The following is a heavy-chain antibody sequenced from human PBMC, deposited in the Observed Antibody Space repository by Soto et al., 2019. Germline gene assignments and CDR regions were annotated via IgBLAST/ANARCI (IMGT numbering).Heavy chain of an antibody. CDR2: IHSDGSST. D-gene: IGHD1-26*01. CDR3: ARGDRGAFDL. CDR1: VFTFSYYW. V-gene: IGHV3-74*01. Sequence: EVQLVESGGGLVQPGESLRLSCAASVFTFSYYWMHWVRQAPGKGPVWVSRIHSDGSSTTYADSVKGRFSISRDNARNTVYLQMNSLRAEDTAVYYCARGDRGAFDLWGQGTVLTVSS. J-gene: IGHJ3*01.